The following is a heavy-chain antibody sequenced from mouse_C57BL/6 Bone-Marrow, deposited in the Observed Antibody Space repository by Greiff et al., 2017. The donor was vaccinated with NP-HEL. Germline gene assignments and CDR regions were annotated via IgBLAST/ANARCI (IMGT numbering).Heavy chain of an antibody. CDR3: ARYYYGSGYFDY. D-gene: IGHD1-1*01. J-gene: IGHJ2*01. CDR1: GYTFTNYW. CDR2: IAPNSGGT. Sequence: QVQLQQPGAELVKPGASVKLSCKASGYTFTNYWMHWVKQRPGRGLEWIGRIAPNSGGTKYNEKLKSKATLTVDKPSSTAYMQLSSLTSEDSAVYYCARYYYGSGYFDYWGQGTTLTVSS. V-gene: IGHV1-72*01.